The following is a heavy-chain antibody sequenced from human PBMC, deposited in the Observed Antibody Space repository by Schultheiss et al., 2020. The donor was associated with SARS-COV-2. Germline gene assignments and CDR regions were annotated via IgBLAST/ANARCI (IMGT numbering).Heavy chain of an antibody. D-gene: IGHD3-10*01. CDR1: GFTFSSYS. J-gene: IGHJ4*02. CDR2: ISGSGGST. Sequence: GGSLRLSCAASGFTFSSYSMNWVRQAPGKGLEWVSVISGSGGSTYYADSVKGRFTISRDNSKNTLYLQMNSLRAEDTAVYYCASDVLLWFGEPRYFDYWGQGTLVTVSS. V-gene: IGHV3-23*01. CDR3: ASDVLLWFGEPRYFDY.